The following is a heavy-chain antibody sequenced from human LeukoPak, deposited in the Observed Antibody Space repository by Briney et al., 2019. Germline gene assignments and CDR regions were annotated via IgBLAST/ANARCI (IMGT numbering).Heavy chain of an antibody. CDR2: IYYNGAT. Sequence: SETLSLTCTVSGGSISTYYCSWIRQPPGKELEWIGYIYYNGATDYNPSLKSRVTISVDTSKNEFSLKLSSVTAADTALYYCARSRKYCSSTSCYIDYFDYWGQGTLVTVSS. CDR1: GGSISTYY. D-gene: IGHD2-2*02. V-gene: IGHV4-59*08. CDR3: ARSRKYCSSTSCYIDYFDY. J-gene: IGHJ4*02.